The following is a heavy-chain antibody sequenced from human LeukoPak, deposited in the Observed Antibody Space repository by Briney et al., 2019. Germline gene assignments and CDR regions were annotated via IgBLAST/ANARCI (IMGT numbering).Heavy chain of an antibody. CDR1: GYTFTSYY. V-gene: IGHV1-46*01. CDR3: AKRPHFQDPPYYFDY. J-gene: IGHJ4*02. CDR2: INPSGGST. Sequence: ASVKVSCKASGYTFTSYYMHWVRQAPGQGLEWMGIINPSGGSTSYAQKFQGRVTMTRDTSTSTVYMELSSLRSEDTAVYYCAKRPHFQDPPYYFDYWGQGTLVTVSS. D-gene: IGHD3-3*02.